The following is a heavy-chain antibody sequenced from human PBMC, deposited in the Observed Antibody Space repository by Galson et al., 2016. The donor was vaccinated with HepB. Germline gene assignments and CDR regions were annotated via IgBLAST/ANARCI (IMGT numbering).Heavy chain of an antibody. D-gene: IGHD6-19*01. CDR2: ISWNSGSA. CDR3: AKTLAGNERGTYFDF. CDR1: GFTFDDFA. V-gene: IGHV3-9*01. Sequence: SLRLSCAASGFTFDDFAMHWVRRAPGKGLEWVSGISWNSGSAGYAGSVRGRFTISRDNAKNSLYLQMNSLRTEDTAFYYCAKTLAGNERGTYFDFWGRGTLVTVSS. J-gene: IGHJ4*02.